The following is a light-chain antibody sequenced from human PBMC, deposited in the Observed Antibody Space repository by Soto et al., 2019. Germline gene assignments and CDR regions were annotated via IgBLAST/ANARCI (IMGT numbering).Light chain of an antibody. CDR1: SSDVGGYNY. CDR3: SSYTSSSTLMV. J-gene: IGLJ2*01. Sequence: QSALTQRASVSGSTGQSITISCTGTSSDVGGYNYVSWYQQHPGKAPKLMIYDVSNRPSRVSHRFAGSKSGNTASLTISGLQTEDEAAYYCSSYTSSSTLMVFGGG. V-gene: IGLV2-14*01. CDR2: DVS.